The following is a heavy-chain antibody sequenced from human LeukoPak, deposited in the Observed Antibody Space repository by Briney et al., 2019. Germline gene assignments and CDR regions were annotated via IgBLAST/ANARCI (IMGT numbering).Heavy chain of an antibody. Sequence: GGSLRLSCAASGFTFSSYGMHWVRQAPGKGLEWVAVISYDGSNKYYADSVKGRFTISRDNSKNSLYLQMNSLRAEDTAVYYCARDGPYFDWLSAPIDYWGQGTLVTVSS. J-gene: IGHJ4*02. CDR1: GFTFSSYG. CDR2: ISYDGSNK. V-gene: IGHV3-30*03. D-gene: IGHD3-9*01. CDR3: ARDGPYFDWLSAPIDY.